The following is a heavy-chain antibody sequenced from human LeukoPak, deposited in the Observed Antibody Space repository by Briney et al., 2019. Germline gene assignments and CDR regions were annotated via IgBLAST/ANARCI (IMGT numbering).Heavy chain of an antibody. CDR1: GYSFTSYW. V-gene: IGHV5-51*01. D-gene: IGHD2-21*02. Sequence: GESLKISCKCSGYSFTSYWIGWVRQMPGKGLEWMGIIYPGDSDTRYSPSFQGQVTISADKSISTAYLQWSSLKASDTAMYYCARLAYCGGDCSHGYLQHWGQGTLVTVSS. CDR3: ARLAYCGGDCSHGYLQH. J-gene: IGHJ1*01. CDR2: IYPGDSDT.